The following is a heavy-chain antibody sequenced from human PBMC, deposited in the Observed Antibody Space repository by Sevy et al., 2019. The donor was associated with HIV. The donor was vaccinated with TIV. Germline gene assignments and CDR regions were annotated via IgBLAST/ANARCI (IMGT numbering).Heavy chain of an antibody. V-gene: IGHV3-48*01. CDR1: GFTFSSYS. Sequence: GGSLRLSCAASGFTFSSYSMNWVRQAPGKGLEWVSYISRSSSTIYYVDSVKGRFTISRDNAKNSLYLQRNSLRAEDTAVYYCARSPPYSSGWYGIDYWGQGTLVTVSS. D-gene: IGHD6-19*01. CDR3: ARSPPYSSGWYGIDY. CDR2: ISRSSSTI. J-gene: IGHJ4*02.